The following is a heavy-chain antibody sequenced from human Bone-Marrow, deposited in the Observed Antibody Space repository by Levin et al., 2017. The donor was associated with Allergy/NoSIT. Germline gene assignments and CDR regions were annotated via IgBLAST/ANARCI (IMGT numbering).Heavy chain of an antibody. CDR1: GFTFDHYA. CDR2: ISWSSASI. CDR3: AKDIRNYYYGMDV. Sequence: GGSLRLSCAASGFTFDHYAMHWVRQPPVKGLEWVSGISWSSASIDYADSVKGRFTISRDNAKNSLYLQMNSLRAEDTALYYCAKDIRNYYYGMDVWGQGTTVTVSS. V-gene: IGHV3-9*01. J-gene: IGHJ6*02.